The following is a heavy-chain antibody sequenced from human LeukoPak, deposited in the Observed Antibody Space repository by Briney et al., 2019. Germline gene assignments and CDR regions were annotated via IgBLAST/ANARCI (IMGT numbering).Heavy chain of an antibody. J-gene: IGHJ6*02. Sequence: GGSLRLSCVASGFTFSSNAMNWVRQAPGKGLEWVSTVSGSGGDTYYADSVKGRFTISRDKSKNTLYLQMNGLRGEDTAVYYCAKSGAVAASYYYYGMDVWGQGTTVTVSS. V-gene: IGHV3-23*01. CDR1: GFTFSSNA. D-gene: IGHD6-19*01. CDR2: VSGSGGDT. CDR3: AKSGAVAASYYYYGMDV.